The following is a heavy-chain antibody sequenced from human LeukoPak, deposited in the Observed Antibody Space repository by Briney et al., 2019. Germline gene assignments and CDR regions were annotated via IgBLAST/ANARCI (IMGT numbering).Heavy chain of an antibody. D-gene: IGHD3-16*02. V-gene: IGHV3-11*04. CDR2: ISSSGSTI. CDR3: ARAANYDYVWGSYRYGRYYFDY. Sequence: PGGSLRLSCAASGFTFSDYYMSWIRQAPGKGLEWVSYISSSGSTIYYADSVKGRFTISRDNAKNSLYLQMNSLRAEDTAVYYCARAANYDYVWGSYRYGRYYFDYWGQGTLVTVSS. CDR1: GFTFSDYY. J-gene: IGHJ4*02.